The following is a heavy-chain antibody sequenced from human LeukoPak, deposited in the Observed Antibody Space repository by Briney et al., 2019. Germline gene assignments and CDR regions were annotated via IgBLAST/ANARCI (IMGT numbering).Heavy chain of an antibody. CDR3: VRVSRSFGDSSSLTEY. D-gene: IGHD6-13*01. V-gene: IGHV1-18*01. CDR1: GYTFTSYG. J-gene: IGHJ4*02. Sequence: GASVKVSCKASGYTFTSYGISWVRQAPGQGLEWMGWISAYNGNSNYAQKLQGRVSMTTDTSTSTAYMELRSLRSDDTAVYYCVRVSRSFGDSSSLTEYWGQGTLVTVSS. CDR2: ISAYNGNS.